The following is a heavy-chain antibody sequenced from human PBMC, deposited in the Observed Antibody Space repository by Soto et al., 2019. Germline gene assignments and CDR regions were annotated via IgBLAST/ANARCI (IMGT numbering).Heavy chain of an antibody. J-gene: IGHJ4*02. CDR3: AKDMMGWQRGYDIGQHYFDY. D-gene: IGHD5-12*01. CDR1: GFTFDDYA. V-gene: IGHV3-9*01. CDR2: ISWNSGSI. Sequence: EVQLVESGGGLVQPGRSLRLSCAASGFTFDDYAMHWVRQAPGKGLEWVSGISWNSGSIGYADSVKGRFTISRDNAKNSLYLQMNSLRAEDTALYYCAKDMMGWQRGYDIGQHYFDYWGQGTLVTVSS.